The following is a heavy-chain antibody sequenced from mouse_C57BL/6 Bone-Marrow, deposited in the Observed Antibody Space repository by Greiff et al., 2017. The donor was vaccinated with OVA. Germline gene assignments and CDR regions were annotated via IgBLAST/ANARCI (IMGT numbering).Heavy chain of an antibody. V-gene: IGHV7-3*01. J-gene: IGHJ1*03. CDR3: ARWGTGTWYCDV. CDR2: IRNTANGYTS. CDR1: GFTFTDYY. Sequence: EVQGVESGGGLVQPGGSLSLSCAASGFTFTDYYMSWVRQPPGQALEWLGFIRNTANGYTSEYSASVKGRFTISRDNSQSILYLQMNALRAEDSAAYYCARWGTGTWYCDVWGTGTTVTVSS. D-gene: IGHD4-1*01.